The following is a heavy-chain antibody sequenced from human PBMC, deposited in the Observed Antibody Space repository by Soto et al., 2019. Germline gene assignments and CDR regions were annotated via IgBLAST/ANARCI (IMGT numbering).Heavy chain of an antibody. CDR2: IWYDGSNK. J-gene: IGHJ6*02. CDR3: ARDRADTAMIARSSYYYGMDV. D-gene: IGHD5-18*01. V-gene: IGHV3-33*01. CDR1: GFTFSSYG. Sequence: PGESLKISCAASGFTFSSYGMHWVRQAPGKGLEWVAVIWYDGSNKYYADSVKGRFTISRDNSKNTLYLQMNSLRAEDTAVYYCARDRADTAMIARSSYYYGMDVWGQGTTVTVSS.